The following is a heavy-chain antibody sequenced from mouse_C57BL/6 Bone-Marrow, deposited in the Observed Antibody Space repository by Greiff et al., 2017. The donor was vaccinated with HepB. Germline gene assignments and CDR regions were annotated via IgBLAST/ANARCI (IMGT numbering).Heavy chain of an antibody. J-gene: IGHJ2*01. Sequence: EVQLQQSGAELVRPGASVKLSCTASGFNIKDDYMHWVKQRPEQGLERIGWIDPENGDTEYASKFQGKATITADTSSNTAYLQLSSLTSEDTAVYYCLTPYYFDYWGQGTTLTVSS. CDR2: IDPENGDT. CDR1: GFNIKDDY. CDR3: LTPYYFDY. V-gene: IGHV14-4*01.